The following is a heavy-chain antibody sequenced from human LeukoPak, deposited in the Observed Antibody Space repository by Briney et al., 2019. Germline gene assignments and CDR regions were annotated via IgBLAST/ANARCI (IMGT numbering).Heavy chain of an antibody. Sequence: GGSLRLSCAASGFTVSSNYMSWVRQAPGKGLEWVSVIYSGGSTYYADSVKGRFTISRDNSKNTLYLQMNSLRAEDTAVYYCARDPYGYSSGLKGSYWGQGTQVTVSS. CDR3: ARDPYGYSSGLKGSY. V-gene: IGHV3-66*02. CDR1: GFTVSSNY. J-gene: IGHJ4*02. CDR2: IYSGGST. D-gene: IGHD6-19*01.